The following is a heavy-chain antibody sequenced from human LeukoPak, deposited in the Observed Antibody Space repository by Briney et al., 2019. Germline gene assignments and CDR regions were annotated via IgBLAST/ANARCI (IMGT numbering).Heavy chain of an antibody. CDR3: AREGYYYDSSGSDNWFDP. Sequence: ASVKVSCKASGGTFSSYAISWVRQAPGQGLEWMGGIIPIFGTANYAQKFQGRVTITADESTSTAYMELSSLRSEDTAVYYCAREGYYYDSSGSDNWFDPWGQGTLVTVSS. V-gene: IGHV1-69*13. D-gene: IGHD3-22*01. CDR1: GGTFSSYA. CDR2: IIPIFGTA. J-gene: IGHJ5*02.